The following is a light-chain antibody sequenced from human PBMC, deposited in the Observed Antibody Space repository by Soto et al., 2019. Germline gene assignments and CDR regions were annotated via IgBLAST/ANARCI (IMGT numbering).Light chain of an antibody. CDR1: QGISSD. CDR2: TAS. Sequence: AIQMSQSPSSLSASVGDRVTITCRASQGISSDLGWYQQKPGKAPNLLIYTASTLQSGVPSRFSGSGSGTDFTLTISSLQPEDFATYYCIQDYNYPLTFGGGTKVEIK. CDR3: IQDYNYPLT. V-gene: IGKV1-6*01. J-gene: IGKJ4*01.